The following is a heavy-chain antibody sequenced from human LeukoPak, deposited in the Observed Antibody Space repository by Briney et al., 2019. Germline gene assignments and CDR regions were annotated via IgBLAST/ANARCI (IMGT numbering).Heavy chain of an antibody. CDR3: ARDGGWESSGWYGVSFDY. D-gene: IGHD6-19*01. CDR2: ISSSGSTI. V-gene: IGHV3-48*03. CDR1: GVTFSSYE. Sequence: GGSLRLSCAASGVTFSSYEMNWVRQGPGNGLAWVSYISSSGSTIYYADSVKGRFAISRDNGKNSLYLQMNSLRAEDTAVYYCARDGGWESSGWYGVSFDYWGQGTLVTVSS. J-gene: IGHJ4*02.